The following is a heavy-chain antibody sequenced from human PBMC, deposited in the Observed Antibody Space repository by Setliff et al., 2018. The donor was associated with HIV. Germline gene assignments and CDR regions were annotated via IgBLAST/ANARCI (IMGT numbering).Heavy chain of an antibody. CDR3: AREGGSERMPFFYYYMDV. CDR1: GFTFRSHW. D-gene: IGHD3-10*01. Sequence: GGSLRLSCAASGFTFRSHWMSWVRQAPGKGLESVANIHQLGSERYYVDSVKGRFTISRDNSKNSLYLQMNSLRTEDTALYYCAREGGSERMPFFYYYMDVWGKGTTVTVSS. V-gene: IGHV3-7*03. J-gene: IGHJ6*03. CDR2: IHQLGSER.